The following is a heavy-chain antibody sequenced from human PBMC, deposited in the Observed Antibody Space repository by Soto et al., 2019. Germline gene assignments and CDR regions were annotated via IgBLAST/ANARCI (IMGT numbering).Heavy chain of an antibody. Sequence: SVKVSCKASGGTFSSYAISWVRQAPGQGLEWMGGIIPIFGTANYAQKFQGRVTITADESTSTAYMELSSLRSEDTAVYYCAIQNYYYDSSGYGVAAFDSWGQGTMVIVSS. D-gene: IGHD3-22*01. CDR2: IIPIFGTA. V-gene: IGHV1-69*13. J-gene: IGHJ3*02. CDR3: AIQNYYYDSSGYGVAAFDS. CDR1: GGTFSSYA.